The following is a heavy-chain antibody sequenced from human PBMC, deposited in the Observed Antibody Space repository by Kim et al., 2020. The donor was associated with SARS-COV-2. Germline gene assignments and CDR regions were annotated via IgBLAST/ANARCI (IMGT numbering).Heavy chain of an antibody. CDR2: NSAYNGNT. Sequence: ASVKVSCKASGYTFTSYGISWVRQAPGQGLEWMGWNSAYNGNTNYAQKLQGRVTMTTDTSTSTAYMELRSLRSDDTAVYYCARDIREVLRYFDWLSGDPYYFDYWGQGTLVTVSS. CDR3: ARDIREVLRYFDWLSGDPYYFDY. CDR1: GYTFTSYG. J-gene: IGHJ4*02. D-gene: IGHD3-9*01. V-gene: IGHV1-18*04.